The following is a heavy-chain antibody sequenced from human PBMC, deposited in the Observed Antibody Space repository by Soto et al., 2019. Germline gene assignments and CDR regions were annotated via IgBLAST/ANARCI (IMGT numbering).Heavy chain of an antibody. CDR2: IIPIFGTA. CDR3: ARDLGYYYDSSGYGY. Sequence: SVKVSCKASGGTFSSYAISWVRQAPGQGLEWMGGIIPIFGTANYAQKFQGRVTITADKSTSTAYMELSSLRSEDTAVYYCARDLGYYYDSSGYGYWGQGTMVTFYS. CDR1: GGTFSSYA. D-gene: IGHD3-22*01. V-gene: IGHV1-69*06. J-gene: IGHJ4*02.